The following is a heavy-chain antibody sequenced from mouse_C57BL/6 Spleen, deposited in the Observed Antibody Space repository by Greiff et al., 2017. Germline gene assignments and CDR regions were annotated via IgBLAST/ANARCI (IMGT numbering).Heavy chain of an antibody. V-gene: IGHV1-82*01. CDR1: GYAFSSSW. Sequence: QVQLQQSGPELVKPGASVKLSCKASGYAFSSSWMNWVKQRPGKGLEWIGRIYPGDGDTNYNGKFKGKDTLTADKSSSTAYMQLSSLTSEDSAVYFCARAYYSNYDAMDYWGQGTSVTVSS. CDR2: IYPGDGDT. J-gene: IGHJ4*01. D-gene: IGHD2-5*01. CDR3: ARAYYSNYDAMDY.